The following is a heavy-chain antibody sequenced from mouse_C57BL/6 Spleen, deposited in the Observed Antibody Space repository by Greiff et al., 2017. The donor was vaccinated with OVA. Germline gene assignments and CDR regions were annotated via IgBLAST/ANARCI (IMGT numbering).Heavy chain of an antibody. CDR1: GYTFTSYW. Sequence: QVQLKQPGTELVKPGASVKLSCKASGYTFTSYWMHWVNQRPGQGLEWIGNINPSNGGTNYNEKFKSKATLTVDKSSSTAYMQLSSLTSEDSAVYYCARRRAYYSNPLEMDYWGQGTSVTVAS. CDR2: INPSNGGT. J-gene: IGHJ4*01. CDR3: ARRRAYYSNPLEMDY. D-gene: IGHD2-5*01. V-gene: IGHV1-53*01.